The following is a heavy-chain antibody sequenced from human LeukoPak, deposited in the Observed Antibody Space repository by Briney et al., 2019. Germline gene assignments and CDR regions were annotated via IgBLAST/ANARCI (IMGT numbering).Heavy chain of an antibody. Sequence: SETLSLTCTVSGGSISSSSYYWGWIRQPPGMGLEWIGSIYYSGSTYYNPSLKSRVTISVDTSKNQFSLKLSSVTAADTAVYYCAREQRGEPTHIEWWGQGTLVTVSS. CDR3: AREQRGEPTHIEW. CDR2: IYYSGST. V-gene: IGHV4-39*07. D-gene: IGHD2-21*01. J-gene: IGHJ4*02. CDR1: GGSISSSSYY.